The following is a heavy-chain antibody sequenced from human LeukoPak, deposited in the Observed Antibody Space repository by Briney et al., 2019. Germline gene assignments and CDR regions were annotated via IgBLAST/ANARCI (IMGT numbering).Heavy chain of an antibody. CDR2: ISLRGLT. D-gene: IGHD1-26*01. CDR1: GGSISGTNW. CDR3: SRESGPFSPFGF. Sequence: SETLSLACGVSGGSISGTNWWSWVRQPPGQGLEWIGEISLRGLTNYNPSLRSRLTMSLDESKNQVSLNLTSVTAADTAVYYCSRESGPFSPFGFWGQGTLVSVHS. V-gene: IGHV4-4*02. J-gene: IGHJ4*02.